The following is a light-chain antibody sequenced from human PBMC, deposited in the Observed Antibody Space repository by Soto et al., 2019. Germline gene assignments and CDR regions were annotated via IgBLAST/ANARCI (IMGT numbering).Light chain of an antibody. CDR2: EVS. J-gene: IGLJ2*01. Sequence: QSALTQPPSASGSPGQSVTISCTGTSSDVGGYNYVSWYQQHPGKAPKLMIYEVSKRPSGVPDRFSGSKSGNTASLTVSGLQAEEEAYYYCSSYAGRNNLVVFGGGTKLTVL. V-gene: IGLV2-8*01. CDR1: SSDVGGYNY. CDR3: SSYAGRNNLVV.